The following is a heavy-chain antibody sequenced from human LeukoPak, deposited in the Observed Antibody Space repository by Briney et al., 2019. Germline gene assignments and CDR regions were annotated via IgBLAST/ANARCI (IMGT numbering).Heavy chain of an antibody. Sequence: GGSLRLSCAASGFSFSTYSMHWVRQAPGKGLEWVSAISGSGGSTYYADSVKGRFTISRDNSKNTLYLQMNSLRAEDTAVYYCAKDLSYYYDSNYWGQGTLVTVSS. V-gene: IGHV3-23*01. J-gene: IGHJ4*02. D-gene: IGHD3-22*01. CDR1: GFSFSTYS. CDR2: ISGSGGST. CDR3: AKDLSYYYDSNY.